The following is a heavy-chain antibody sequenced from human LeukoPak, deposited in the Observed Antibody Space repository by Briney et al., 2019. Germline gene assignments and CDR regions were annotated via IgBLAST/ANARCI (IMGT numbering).Heavy chain of an antibody. Sequence: SGPTLVKPTQTLTLTCTFSGFSLSTSGVGVGWIRQPPGKALEWLALIYWNDDKRCSPSLKSRLTITKDTSKNQVVLTMTNMDPVDTATYYCAHRRRAPIVVVPAAISWFDPWGQGTLVTVSS. CDR3: AHRRRAPIVVVPAAISWFDP. J-gene: IGHJ5*02. V-gene: IGHV2-5*01. D-gene: IGHD2-2*01. CDR1: GFSLSTSGVG. CDR2: IYWNDDK.